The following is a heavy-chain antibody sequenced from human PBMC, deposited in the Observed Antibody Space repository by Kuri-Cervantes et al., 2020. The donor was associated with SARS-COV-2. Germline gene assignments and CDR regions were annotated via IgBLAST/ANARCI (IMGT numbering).Heavy chain of an antibody. Sequence: ESLKISCTVSGYSISSGYYWGWIRQPPGKGLEWIGSIYHSGSTYYNPSLKSRVTVSVGTSKNQFSLQLSSVTAADTAVYYCAREPMAGLSDYYYYYYGIDVWGQGTTVTVSS. J-gene: IGHJ6*02. CDR1: GYSISSGYY. D-gene: IGHD3-16*02. CDR2: IYHSGST. CDR3: AREPMAGLSDYYYYYYGIDV. V-gene: IGHV4-38-2*02.